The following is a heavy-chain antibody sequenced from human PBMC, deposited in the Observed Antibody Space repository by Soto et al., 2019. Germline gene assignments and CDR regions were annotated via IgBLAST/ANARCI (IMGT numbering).Heavy chain of an antibody. J-gene: IGHJ4*02. CDR2: IYYSGST. V-gene: IGHV4-59*01. D-gene: IGHD5-18*01. CDR1: GGSISSYY. CDR3: ASVSCGWSVYSYFDT. Sequence: SETLSLTCTVSGGSISSYYWSWIRQPPGKGLEWIGYIYYSGSTNYNPSLKSRVTISVDTSKNQFSLKLSSVTAADTAVYYCASVSCGWSVYSYFDTWGQGTLVTVSS.